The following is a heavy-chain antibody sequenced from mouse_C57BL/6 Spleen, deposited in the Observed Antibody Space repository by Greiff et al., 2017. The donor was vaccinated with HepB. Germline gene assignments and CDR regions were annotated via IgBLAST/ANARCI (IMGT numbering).Heavy chain of an antibody. CDR1: GFTFSDYG. J-gene: IGHJ1*03. CDR3: ARPNYGSSYGRWYFDV. Sequence: EVQVVESGGGLVKPGGSLKLSCAASGFTFSDYGMHWVRQAPEKGLEWVAYISSGSSTIYYADTVKGRFTISRDNAKNTLFLQMTSLRSEDTAMYYCARPNYGSSYGRWYFDVWGTGTTVTVSS. V-gene: IGHV5-17*01. D-gene: IGHD1-1*01. CDR2: ISSGSSTI.